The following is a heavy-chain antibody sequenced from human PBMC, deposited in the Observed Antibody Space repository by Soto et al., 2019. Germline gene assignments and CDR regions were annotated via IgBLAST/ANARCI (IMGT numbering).Heavy chain of an antibody. CDR2: INPNSGGT. CDR3: ARGLGRYYYGSGSYANWFDP. Sequence: GASVKVSCKASGYTFTGYYMHRVRQAPGQGLEWMGWINPNSGGTNYAQKFQGWVTMTRDTSISTAYMELSRLRSDDTAVYYCARGLGRYYYGSGSYANWFDPWGQGTLVTVSS. D-gene: IGHD3-10*01. CDR1: GYTFTGYY. V-gene: IGHV1-2*04. J-gene: IGHJ5*02.